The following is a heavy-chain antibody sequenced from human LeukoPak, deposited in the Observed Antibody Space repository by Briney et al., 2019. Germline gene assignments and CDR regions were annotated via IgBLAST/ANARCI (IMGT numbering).Heavy chain of an antibody. J-gene: IGHJ4*02. CDR3: ARVPGSGAYYFDY. V-gene: IGHV4-34*01. Sequence: PETLSLTCAVYGGSFSGYYWSWIRQPPGKGLEWIGEINHSGSTNYNPSLKSRVTISVDTSKNQFSLKLSSVTAADTAVYYCARVPGSGAYYFDYWGQGTLVTVPS. CDR1: GGSFSGYY. CDR2: INHSGST. D-gene: IGHD3-10*01.